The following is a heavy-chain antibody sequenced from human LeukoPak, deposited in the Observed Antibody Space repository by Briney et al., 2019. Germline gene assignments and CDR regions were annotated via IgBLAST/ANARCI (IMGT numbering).Heavy chain of an antibody. V-gene: IGHV4-34*01. CDR2: INHSGST. CDR3: ARGPKLYSSSAGTDY. D-gene: IGHD6-6*01. Sequence: PSETLSLTCAVYGGSFSGYYWSWIRQRPGKGLECVGEINHSGSTNYNPSLKSRVTISVDTSKNQFSLKLSSVTAADTAVYYCARGPKLYSSSAGTDYWGQGTLVTVSS. J-gene: IGHJ4*02. CDR1: GGSFSGYY.